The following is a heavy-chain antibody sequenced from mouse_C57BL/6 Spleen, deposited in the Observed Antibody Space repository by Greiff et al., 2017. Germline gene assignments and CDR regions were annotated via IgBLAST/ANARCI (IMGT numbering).Heavy chain of an antibody. D-gene: IGHD2-3*01. CDR3: ARDDGYCAWFAY. CDR1: GYTFTSYW. J-gene: IGHJ3*01. V-gene: IGHV1-72*01. Sequence: QVQLQQPGAELVKPGASVKLSCKASGYTFTSYWMHWVKQRPGRGLEWIGRIDPNSGGTKYNEKFKGKATLTVDKPSSTAYMQLSSLTSEDSAVYCCARDDGYCAWFAYWGQGTLVTVSA. CDR2: IDPNSGGT.